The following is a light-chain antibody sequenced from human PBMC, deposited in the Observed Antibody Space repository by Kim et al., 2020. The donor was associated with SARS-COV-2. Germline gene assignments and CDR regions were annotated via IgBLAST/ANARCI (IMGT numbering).Light chain of an antibody. CDR2: GAS. V-gene: IGKV3-20*01. Sequence: SPGERATRSCRASQGVSSRYLAWYQQKPGQAPRLRIYGASSRATGIPDRFSGSGSGTDFTLTISRLEPEDFAVYYCQQYGSSPNTFGQGTRLEIK. CDR1: QGVSSRY. J-gene: IGKJ5*01. CDR3: QQYGSSPNT.